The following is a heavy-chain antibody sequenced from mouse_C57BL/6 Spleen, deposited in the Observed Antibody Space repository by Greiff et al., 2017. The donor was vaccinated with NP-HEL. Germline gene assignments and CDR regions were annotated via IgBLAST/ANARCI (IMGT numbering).Heavy chain of an antibody. Sequence: EVKLMESEGGLVQPGSSMKLSCTASGFTFSDYYMAWVRQVPEKGLEWVANINYDGSSTYYLDSLNSRFIISRDNAKNILYLQMSSLKSEDTATYYCAIDYDGGFAYWGQGTLVTVSA. CDR3: AIDYDGGFAY. CDR2: INYDGSST. D-gene: IGHD2-4*01. J-gene: IGHJ3*01. CDR1: GFTFSDYY. V-gene: IGHV5-16*01.